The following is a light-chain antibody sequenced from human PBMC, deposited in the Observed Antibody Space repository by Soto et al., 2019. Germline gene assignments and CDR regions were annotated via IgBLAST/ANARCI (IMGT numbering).Light chain of an antibody. V-gene: IGKV1-12*02. J-gene: IGKJ4*01. CDR3: QQVNTFPFT. Sequence: IQFTQFPSSLSASLGDRLTITWRAWQGIGSSSALYQQKPGKAPHVLIYATSTLPSGVPSRFSGSGSGTDFTLTISSLQPEDFVTYFCQQVNTFPFTFGGGTKVDIK. CDR2: ATS. CDR1: QGIGSS.